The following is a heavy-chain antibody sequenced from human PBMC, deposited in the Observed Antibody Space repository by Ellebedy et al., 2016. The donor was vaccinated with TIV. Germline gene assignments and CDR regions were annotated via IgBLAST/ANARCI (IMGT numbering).Heavy chain of an antibody. CDR2: IRTESSESSAA. Sequence: GESLKISXAASGFTFSGSSMNWVRQAPGKGLEWLSNIRTESSESSAAYYTDSVKGRFTISRDDAKNSLYLQMNSLRVEDTAVYYCARDADYAFDIWGQGTMVTVSS. CDR3: ARDADYAFDI. J-gene: IGHJ3*02. CDR1: GFTFSGSS. V-gene: IGHV3-48*04.